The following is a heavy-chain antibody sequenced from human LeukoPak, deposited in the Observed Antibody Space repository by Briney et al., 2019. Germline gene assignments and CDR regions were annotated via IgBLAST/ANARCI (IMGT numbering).Heavy chain of an antibody. CDR1: GFTFSSYA. Sequence: GGSLRLSCAASGFTFSSYAMHWVRQAPGKGLEWVAVISYDGSNKYYADSVKGRFTISRDNSKNTLYLQMNSLRAEDTAVCYCARDRAVVAATTLDYWGQGTLVTVSS. D-gene: IGHD2-15*01. CDR3: ARDRAVVAATTLDY. V-gene: IGHV3-30-3*01. J-gene: IGHJ4*02. CDR2: ISYDGSNK.